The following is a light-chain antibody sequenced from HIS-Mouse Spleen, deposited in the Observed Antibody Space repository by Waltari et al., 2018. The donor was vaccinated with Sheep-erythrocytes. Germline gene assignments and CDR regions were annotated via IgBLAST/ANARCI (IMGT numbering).Light chain of an antibody. CDR1: QSLLHSNGYNY. J-gene: IGKJ1*01. CDR3: MQALQTPRT. Sequence: DIVMTQSPLSLPVTPGEPASISCRSSQSLLHSNGYNYLAWYLQTPGQSQQPLIYLGSKRASGCPDRVSGSGSGTDFTLKISRVEAEDVGVYYCMQALQTPRTFGQGTKVEIK. CDR2: LGS. V-gene: IGKV2-28*01.